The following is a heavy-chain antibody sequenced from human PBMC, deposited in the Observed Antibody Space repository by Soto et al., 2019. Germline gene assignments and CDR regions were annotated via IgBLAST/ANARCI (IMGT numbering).Heavy chain of an antibody. CDR2: IFSNDEK. D-gene: IGHD6-19*01. CDR1: GFSLSNGKVG. V-gene: IGHV2-26*01. Sequence: HVTLKESGPVLVNPTETLTLTCTVSGFSLSNGKVGVSWIRQPPGKALEWLAHIFSNDEKSYRTSRKSRLTISEDTSKSQVVLNMTNVDPVDTATYYCSRILFGRSVAGGYFYMDVWGKGTTVTVSS. J-gene: IGHJ6*03. CDR3: SRILFGRSVAGGYFYMDV.